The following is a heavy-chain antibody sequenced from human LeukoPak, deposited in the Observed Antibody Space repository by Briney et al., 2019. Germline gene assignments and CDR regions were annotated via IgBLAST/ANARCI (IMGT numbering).Heavy chain of an antibody. D-gene: IGHD2-15*01. J-gene: IGHJ5*02. V-gene: IGHV4-4*02. CDR2: IYHSGST. Sequence: SETLSLTCAVSGGSISSSHWWSWVRQPPGKGLEWIGEIYHSGSTNYNPSLKSRVTILVDESKNRISLRLSSVTAADTAVYYCARDRGSDGGTNWFDPWGQGTLVTVSS. CDR1: GGSISSSHW. CDR3: ARDRGSDGGTNWFDP.